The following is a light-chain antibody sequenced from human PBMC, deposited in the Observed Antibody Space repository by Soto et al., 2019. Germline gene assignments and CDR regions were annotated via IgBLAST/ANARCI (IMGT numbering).Light chain of an antibody. CDR2: AAS. Sequence: DIQMTQSPSSLSASVGDRVTITCRASQSISSYLNWYQQKPGQAPKLLIYAASTLQSGVPSRFSGSGSGTAFTLTISSLHPEDFATYYCQQSYSTPLAVGGGTKVELK. CDR1: QSISSY. CDR3: QQSYSTPLA. V-gene: IGKV1-39*01. J-gene: IGKJ4*01.